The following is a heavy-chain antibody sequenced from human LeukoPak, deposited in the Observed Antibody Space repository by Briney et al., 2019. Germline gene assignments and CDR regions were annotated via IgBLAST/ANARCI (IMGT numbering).Heavy chain of an antibody. CDR2: ISGGGGGT. J-gene: IGHJ3*02. CDR1: GFTFSSYA. Sequence: GGSLRLSCAASGFTFSSYAMSWVRQAPGKGLEWVSAISGGGGGTYYADSVKGRFTISRDNSKNTLYLHMNSLRAEETAVYYCAKRGAPVYSNPHHAFDIWGQGTMVTVSS. CDR3: AKRGAPVYSNPHHAFDI. V-gene: IGHV3-23*01. D-gene: IGHD6-13*01.